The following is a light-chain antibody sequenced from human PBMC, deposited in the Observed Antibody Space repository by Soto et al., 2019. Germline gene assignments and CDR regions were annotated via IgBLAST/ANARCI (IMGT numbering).Light chain of an antibody. J-gene: IGKJ4*01. CDR3: QQYGTSPRGT. CDR2: DAS. Sequence: EVVLTQYPATMSLSPGERATLSCGASQTVHSNYLAWYQHKPGLAPRLLIYDASSRATGIPDRFRGSGSGTDFTLTISRLEPEDFAVYYCQQYGTSPRGTFGGGTKVEIK. V-gene: IGKV3D-20*01. CDR1: QTVHSNY.